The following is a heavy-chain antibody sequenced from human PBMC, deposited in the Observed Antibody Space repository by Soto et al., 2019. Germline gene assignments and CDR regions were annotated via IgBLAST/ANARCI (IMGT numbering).Heavy chain of an antibody. D-gene: IGHD2-2*02. J-gene: IGHJ4*02. CDR2: FDLEDGET. Sequence: GASVKVSCKVSGYTLTELSMHWLRQAPGKGLEWMGGFDLEDGETIYAQKFQGRVTMTEDTSTDTAYMELSSLRSEDTAVYYCATFRDILLVPTAIPPSFPYSGQGTLVTVCS. V-gene: IGHV1-24*01. CDR3: ATFRDILLVPTAIPPSFPY. CDR1: GYTLTELS.